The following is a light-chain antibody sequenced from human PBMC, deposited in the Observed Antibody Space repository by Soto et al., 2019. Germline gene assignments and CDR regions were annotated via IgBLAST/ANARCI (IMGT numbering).Light chain of an antibody. CDR1: SSDVGNYNL. V-gene: IGLV2-23*01. CDR3: CSSVGSGV. CDR2: EGS. J-gene: IGLJ3*02. Sequence: QSALTQPAAVSGSPGQSITISCTGTSSDVGNYNLVSWYQHHPGKAPKLMIFEGSKRPSRVSHRFSGSKSGYTASLTISGLQAEDEVDYYCCSSVGSGVFGGGTKVNVL.